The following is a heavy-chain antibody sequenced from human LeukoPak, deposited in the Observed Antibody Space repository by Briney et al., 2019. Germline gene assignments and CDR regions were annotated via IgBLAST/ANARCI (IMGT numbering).Heavy chain of an antibody. J-gene: IGHJ4*02. D-gene: IGHD1-26*01. CDR1: GFTFSSYG. CDR2: IWYDGSNK. V-gene: IGHV3-33*01. CDR3: ARDVGSYPDY. Sequence: GRPLRLSCAASGFTFSSYGMHWVRQAPGKGLEWVAVIWYDGSNKYYADSVKGRFTISRDNSKNTLYLQMNSLRAEDTAVYYCARDVGSYPDYWGQGTLVTVSS.